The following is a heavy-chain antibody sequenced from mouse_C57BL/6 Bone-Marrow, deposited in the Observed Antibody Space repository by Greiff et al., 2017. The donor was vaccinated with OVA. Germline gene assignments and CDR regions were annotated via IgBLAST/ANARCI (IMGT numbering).Heavy chain of an antibody. V-gene: IGHV1-85*01. J-gene: IGHJ3*01. CDR3: KLPQFAY. D-gene: IGHD5-5*01. Sequence: QVQLKESGPELVKPGASVKLSCKASGYTFTSYDINWVKQRPGQGLEWIGWIYPRDGSTKYNEKFKGKATLTVDTSSSTAYMELHSLTSEDSAVYFCKLPQFAYWGQGTLVTVSA. CDR2: IYPRDGST. CDR1: GYTFTSYD.